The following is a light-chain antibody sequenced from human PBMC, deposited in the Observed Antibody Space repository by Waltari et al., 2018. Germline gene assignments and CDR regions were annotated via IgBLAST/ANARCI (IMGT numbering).Light chain of an antibody. CDR3: QQYSNYYT. CDR1: ESISTW. J-gene: IGKJ2*01. CDR2: KAS. V-gene: IGKV1-5*03. Sequence: DIQMTQSPSTLSASLGDTVTLTCRASESISTWLAWYQQRPGKAPKLLIYKASYLDTVVPSRFSGSGSGTEFILTISSLRPDDSATYYCQQYSNYYTFGQGTKLEIK.